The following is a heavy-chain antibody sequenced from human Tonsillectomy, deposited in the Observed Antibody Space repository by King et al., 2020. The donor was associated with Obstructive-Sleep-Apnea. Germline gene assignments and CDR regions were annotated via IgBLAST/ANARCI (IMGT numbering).Heavy chain of an antibody. Sequence: VQLVESGAEVKKPGSSVKVSCKASGGTFSSYAISWVRQAPGQGLEWMGGIIPILGIANYAQKFQGRVTITADKSTSTAYMELSSLRSEDTAVYYCARDSPGGYYDSSGYDWGQGTLVTVSS. CDR1: GGTFSSYA. V-gene: IGHV1-69*09. CDR2: IIPILGIA. CDR3: ARDSPGGYYDSSGYD. D-gene: IGHD3-22*01. J-gene: IGHJ4*02.